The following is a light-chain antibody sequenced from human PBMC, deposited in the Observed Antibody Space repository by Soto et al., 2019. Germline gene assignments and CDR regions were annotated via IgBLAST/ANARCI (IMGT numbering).Light chain of an antibody. CDR2: EVS. CDR1: TNHVGSYNR. J-gene: IGLJ1*01. CDR3: SSYTTSSTYV. V-gene: IGLV2-18*02. Sequence: HSVLTRAGSVTGSRGGSATIHYTETTNHVGSYNRVSWYQQPPGTAPKLMIYEVSNRPSGVPDRFSGSKSGNTASLTISGLQAEDEADYYCSSYTTSSTYVFGTGTKVTVL.